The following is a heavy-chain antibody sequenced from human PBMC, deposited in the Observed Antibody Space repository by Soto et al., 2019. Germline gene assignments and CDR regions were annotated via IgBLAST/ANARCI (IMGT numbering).Heavy chain of an antibody. J-gene: IGHJ5*02. D-gene: IGHD2-2*01. V-gene: IGHV1-2*02. CDR3: AGRSSTYLNEIIYDP. CDR1: RYTFTSYD. Sequence: ASVKVSCKASRYTFTSYDIFWVRQSPGQGLEWMGWIKPDSGDTHYAQNFQGRVTMTRDTSINTAYMELNNLVSDDTAVYYCAGRSSTYLNEIIYDPWGQGTLVTVSS. CDR2: IKPDSGDT.